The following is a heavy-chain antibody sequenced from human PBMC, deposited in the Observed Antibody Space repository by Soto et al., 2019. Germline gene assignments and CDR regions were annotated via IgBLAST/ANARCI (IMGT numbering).Heavy chain of an antibody. CDR3: ARYWGPFRYYYYYGMDV. D-gene: IGHD2-21*01. Sequence: GEALKISCKGSGYSFTRYWIGWVGQMPREGLEWMGIIYPGDSDTRYSPSFQGQVTISADKSISTAYLQWSSLKASDTAMYYCARYWGPFRYYYYYGMDVWGQGTTVTVSS. CDR2: IYPGDSDT. V-gene: IGHV5-51*01. J-gene: IGHJ6*02. CDR1: GYSFTRYW.